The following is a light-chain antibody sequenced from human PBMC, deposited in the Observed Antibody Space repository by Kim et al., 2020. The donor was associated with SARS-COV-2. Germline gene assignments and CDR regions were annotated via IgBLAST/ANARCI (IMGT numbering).Light chain of an antibody. Sequence: SPGQTAIITCSGDKLVNKYVCWYQQKPGQSPVVLIYQDNKRPSGIPERFSGSNSGNTATLTISGTQAMDEADYYCQTWDNSASAVVFGGGTQLTVL. J-gene: IGLJ2*01. CDR2: QDN. CDR3: QTWDNSASAVV. CDR1: KLVNKY. V-gene: IGLV3-1*01.